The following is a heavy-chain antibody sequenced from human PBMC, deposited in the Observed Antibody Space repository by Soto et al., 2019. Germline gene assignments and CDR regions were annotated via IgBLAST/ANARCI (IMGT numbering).Heavy chain of an antibody. V-gene: IGHV1-2*04. J-gene: IGHJ6*03. CDR2: INPNGGVT. D-gene: IGHD5-12*01. CDR3: ARESGGATATLDYYYFYMDV. CDR1: GDSFNDYY. Sequence: QVQLVQSGAEVRKPGASVTVSCRSSGDSFNDYYIHWVRRAPGQGFEWMGWINPNGGVTKYAQKFQGWVSMTRDTYIRTVYMQLSRLRSDDTAVYYCARESGGATATLDYYYFYMDVWGTGTTVTVSS.